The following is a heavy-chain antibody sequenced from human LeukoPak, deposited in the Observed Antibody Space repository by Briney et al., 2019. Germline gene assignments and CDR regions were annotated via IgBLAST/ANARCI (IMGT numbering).Heavy chain of an antibody. J-gene: IGHJ4*02. CDR3: AREKWFGQTRTFDY. CDR2: INPNSGGT. Sequence: ASVKVSFKASGYTFTGYYMHWVRQAPGQGLEWMGWINPNSGGTNYAQKFQGRVTMTRDTSISTAYMELSRPRSDDTAVYYCAREKWFGQTRTFDYWGQGTLVTVSS. V-gene: IGHV1-2*02. D-gene: IGHD3-10*01. CDR1: GYTFTGYY.